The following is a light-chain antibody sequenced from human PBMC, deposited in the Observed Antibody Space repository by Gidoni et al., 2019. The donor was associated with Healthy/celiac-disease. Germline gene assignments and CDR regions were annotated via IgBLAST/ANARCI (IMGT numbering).Light chain of an antibody. CDR2: GAS. CDR3: QQYGSSPPWT. J-gene: IGKJ1*01. CDR1: QSVSSSY. Sequence: PGERATLSCRASQSVSSSYLAWYQQKPGQAPRRLIYGASSRATGITDRFSGSGSGTDFTLTISRLEPEDFAVYYCQQYGSSPPWTFGQGTKVEIK. V-gene: IGKV3-20*01.